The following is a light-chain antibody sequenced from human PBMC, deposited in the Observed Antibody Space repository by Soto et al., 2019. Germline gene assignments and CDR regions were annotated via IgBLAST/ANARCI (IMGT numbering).Light chain of an antibody. Sequence: EIVLTQSPATLSLSPGDGATLSCRASQTVSSYLAWYQQKPGQAPRLLIYDASNRATGIPARFSGSGSGTDFTLTIGSLEPEDFAVYYCQQRSELPATFGQGTKVEI. V-gene: IGKV3-11*01. CDR1: QTVSSY. CDR3: QQRSELPAT. CDR2: DAS. J-gene: IGKJ2*01.